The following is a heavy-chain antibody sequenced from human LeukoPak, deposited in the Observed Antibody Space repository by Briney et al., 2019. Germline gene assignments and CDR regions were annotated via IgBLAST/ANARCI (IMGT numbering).Heavy chain of an antibody. CDR3: ARSNDAFDI. Sequence: GGSLRLSCAASGFTVSSNYMNGLRQAPGKALEGVSIIYSGGSTFYADSVKGRFTISRDNSKNTLFLQMNSLSAEDTAVYYCARSNDAFDIWGQGTMVTVSS. D-gene: IGHD5/OR15-5a*01. CDR2: IYSGGST. V-gene: IGHV3-53*01. CDR1: GFTVSSNY. J-gene: IGHJ3*02.